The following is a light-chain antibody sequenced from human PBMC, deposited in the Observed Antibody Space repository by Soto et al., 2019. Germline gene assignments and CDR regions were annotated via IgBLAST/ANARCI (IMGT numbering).Light chain of an antibody. CDR3: QQYYSYPRT. CDR2: AAS. J-gene: IGKJ1*01. CDR1: QGISSY. V-gene: IGKV1-8*01. Sequence: AIRMTQSPSSFSASTGDRVTITCRASQGISSYLAWYQQKPGKAPKLLIYAASTLQSGVPSRFSGSGSGTDFTLTISCLQSEDFATYYCQQYYSYPRTVGQETKVDIK.